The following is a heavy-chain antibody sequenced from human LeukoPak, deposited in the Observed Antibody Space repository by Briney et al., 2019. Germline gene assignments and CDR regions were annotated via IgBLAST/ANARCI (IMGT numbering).Heavy chain of an antibody. Sequence: SVKVSCKASGGTFSSYAISWVRQAPGQGLEWMGRIIPILGIANYAQKFQGRVTITADKSTSTAYMELSSLRSEDTAVYYCARRHYYDSSGPDYWGQGTLVTVSS. V-gene: IGHV1-69*04. CDR1: GGTFSSYA. D-gene: IGHD3-22*01. CDR3: ARRHYYDSSGPDY. CDR2: IIPILGIA. J-gene: IGHJ4*02.